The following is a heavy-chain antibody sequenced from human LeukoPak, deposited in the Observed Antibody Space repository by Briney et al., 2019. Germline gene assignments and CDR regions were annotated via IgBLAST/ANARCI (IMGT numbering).Heavy chain of an antibody. CDR3: ARNGMVRGVPDY. D-gene: IGHD3-10*01. CDR1: GGSISSYY. V-gene: IGHV4-59*01. J-gene: IGHJ4*02. Sequence: SETPSLTCTVSGGSISSYYWSWIRQPPGKGLEWIGYIYYSGSTNYNPSLKSRVTISVDTSKNQFSLKLSSVTAADTAVYYCARNGMVRGVPDYWGQGTLVTVSS. CDR2: IYYSGST.